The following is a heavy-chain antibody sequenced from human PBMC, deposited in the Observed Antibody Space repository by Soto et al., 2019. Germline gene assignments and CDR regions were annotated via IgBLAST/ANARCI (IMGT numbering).Heavy chain of an antibody. CDR3: TREPNSGSSRYYYYGMDV. CDR1: GFTFGDYA. J-gene: IGHJ6*02. CDR2: IRSKAYGGTT. Sequence: EVQLVESGGGLVKPGRSLRLSCTASGFTFGDYAMSWFRQAPGKGLEWVGFIRSKAYGGTTEYAASVKGRFTISRDDSKSIAYLQMNSLKTEDTAVYYCTREPNSGSSRYYYYGMDVWGQGTTVTVSS. V-gene: IGHV3-49*05. D-gene: IGHD1-26*01.